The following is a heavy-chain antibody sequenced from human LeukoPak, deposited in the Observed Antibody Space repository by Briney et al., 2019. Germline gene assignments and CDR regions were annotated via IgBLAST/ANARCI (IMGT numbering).Heavy chain of an antibody. V-gene: IGHV4-39*01. CDR1: GGSISSSSYY. J-gene: IGHJ4*02. CDR2: IYYSGST. CDR3: ARGGYSSGWYSSPDY. D-gene: IGHD6-19*01. Sequence: TSETLSLTCTVSGGSISSSSYYWGWIRQPPGKGLEWIGSIYYSGSTYYNPSLKSRVTISVDTSKNQFSLKLSSVTAADTAVYYCARGGYSSGWYSSPDYWGQGTLVTVSS.